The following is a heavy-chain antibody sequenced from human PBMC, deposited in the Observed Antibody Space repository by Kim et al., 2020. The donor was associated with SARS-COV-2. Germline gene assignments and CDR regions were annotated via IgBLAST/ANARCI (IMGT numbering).Heavy chain of an antibody. J-gene: IGHJ6*02. V-gene: IGHV3-13*01. CDR2: IGTAGDT. Sequence: GGSLRLSCAASGFTFSSYDMHWVRQATGKGLEWVSAIGTAGDTYYPGSVKGRFTISRENAKNSLYLQMNSLRAGDTAVYYCARGDSSGEYYYGMDVWGQRTTVTVSS. D-gene: IGHD6-19*01. CDR1: GFTFSSYD. CDR3: ARGDSSGEYYYGMDV.